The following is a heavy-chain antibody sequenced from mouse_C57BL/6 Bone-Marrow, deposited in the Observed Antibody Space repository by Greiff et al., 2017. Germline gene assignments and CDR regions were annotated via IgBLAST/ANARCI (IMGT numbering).Heavy chain of an antibody. CDR3: ARVDYYYGSSY. V-gene: IGHV5-4*03. Sequence: DVMLVESGGGLVKPGGSLKLSCAASGFTFSSYAMSWVRQTPEKRLEWVATISDGGSYTYYPDNVKGRFTISRDNAKNNLYLQMSHLKSEDTAMYYCARVDYYYGSSYWGQGTTLTVSS. CDR2: ISDGGSYT. CDR1: GFTFSSYA. J-gene: IGHJ2*01. D-gene: IGHD1-1*01.